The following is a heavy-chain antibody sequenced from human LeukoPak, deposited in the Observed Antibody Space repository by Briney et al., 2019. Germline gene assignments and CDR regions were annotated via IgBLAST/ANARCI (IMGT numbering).Heavy chain of an antibody. Sequence: GGSLRLSCEASGLSIGDYTMHWVRQFPGKGLEGVSLISRNGVATKYADSVRGRFIVSRDNSKNSLYLQMNSLRAEDTAVYYCARAKRGYSYGYYHYFDYWGQGTLVTVSS. CDR1: GLSIGDYT. CDR2: ISRNGVAT. J-gene: IGHJ4*02. D-gene: IGHD5-18*01. V-gene: IGHV3-43*01. CDR3: ARAKRGYSYGYYHYFDY.